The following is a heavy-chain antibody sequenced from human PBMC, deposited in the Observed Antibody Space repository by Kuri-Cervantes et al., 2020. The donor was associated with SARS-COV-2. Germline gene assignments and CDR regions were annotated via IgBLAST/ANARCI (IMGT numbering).Heavy chain of an antibody. Sequence: SQTLSLTCAVYGGSFSGYYWSWIRQPSGKGLEWIGEINHSGSTNYNPSLKSRVTISVDTSKNQFSLKLSSVTAADTAVYYCARGVVGYCTNGVCYRPYYYGMDVWGQGTTVTVSS. V-gene: IGHV4-34*01. CDR2: INHSGST. CDR3: ARGVVGYCTNGVCYRPYYYGMDV. J-gene: IGHJ6*02. D-gene: IGHD2-8*01. CDR1: GGSFSGYY.